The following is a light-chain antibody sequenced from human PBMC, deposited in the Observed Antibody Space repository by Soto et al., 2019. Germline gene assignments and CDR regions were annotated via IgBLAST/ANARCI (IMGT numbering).Light chain of an antibody. Sequence: QSALTQPASVSGSPGQSITISCTGTSNDVGGYAYVSWYQQYPGKALKLVISEVSNRPSGVSHRFSGSRSGNTASLTISGLQAEDEADYHCCSYTGNTTPVFGGGTKLTVL. J-gene: IGLJ3*02. V-gene: IGLV2-14*01. CDR1: SNDVGGYAY. CDR3: CSYTGNTTPV. CDR2: EVS.